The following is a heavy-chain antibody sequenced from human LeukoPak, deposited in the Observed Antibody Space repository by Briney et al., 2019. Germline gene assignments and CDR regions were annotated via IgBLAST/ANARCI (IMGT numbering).Heavy chain of an antibody. CDR3: ARAPSEVGGYYPEYFRH. CDR1: GFNFSSYW. J-gene: IGHJ1*01. D-gene: IGHD3-22*01. V-gene: IGHV3-74*03. CDR2: INTDGSNT. Sequence: GGSLRLSCAASGFNFSSYWMHWVRQAPGKGLVWVSRINTDGSNTKYADSVKGRFTISRDNAKNTVSLQMDSLRAEDTGVYYCARAPSEVGGYYPEYFRHWGQGTLVTVSS.